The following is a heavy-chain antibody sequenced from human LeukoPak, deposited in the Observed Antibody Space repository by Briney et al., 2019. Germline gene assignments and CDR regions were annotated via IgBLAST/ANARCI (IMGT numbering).Heavy chain of an antibody. CDR3: ARLVLGSGWYFDY. D-gene: IGHD6-19*01. V-gene: IGHV4-39*01. Sequence: SGTLSLTCTVSVGSISSSSYYWGWIRQPPGKGLEWIGSIYYSGSTYSNPSLKSRVTISVDTSKNQFSLKLSSVTAADTAVYYCARLVLGSGWYFDYWGQGTLVTVSS. CDR1: VGSISSSSYY. CDR2: IYYSGST. J-gene: IGHJ4*02.